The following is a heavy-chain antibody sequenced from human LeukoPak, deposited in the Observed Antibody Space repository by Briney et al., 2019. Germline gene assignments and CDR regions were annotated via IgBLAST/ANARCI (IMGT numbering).Heavy chain of an antibody. CDR2: ISDYNGIT. CDR1: GYTFTNYG. V-gene: IGHV1-18*01. J-gene: IGHJ4*02. Sequence: GASVTVSRKASGYTFTNYGISWVRQAPGQGLEWMGWISDYNGITNYAQTFQGRVTMTTDTSTSTAYMELRSLRSDDTGVYYCARYSYGLDYFDSWGQGTLVTVSS. D-gene: IGHD5-18*01. CDR3: ARYSYGLDYFDS.